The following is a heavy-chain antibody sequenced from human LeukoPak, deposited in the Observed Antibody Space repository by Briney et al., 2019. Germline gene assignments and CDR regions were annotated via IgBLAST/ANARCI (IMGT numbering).Heavy chain of an antibody. V-gene: IGHV1-2*02. J-gene: IGHJ4*02. D-gene: IGHD3-3*01. Sequence: ASVKVSCKASGYTFTGYYMHWVRQAPGQGLEWMGWINPNSGGTNYAQKFQGRVTMTRDTSISTAYMELSRVRSDDTAVYYCARDRVTYYDFWSGYYPQEGFDYWGQGTLVTVSS. CDR2: INPNSGGT. CDR1: GYTFTGYY. CDR3: ARDRVTYYDFWSGYYPQEGFDY.